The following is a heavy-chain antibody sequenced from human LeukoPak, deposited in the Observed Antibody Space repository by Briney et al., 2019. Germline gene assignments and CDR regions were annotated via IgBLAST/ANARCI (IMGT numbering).Heavy chain of an antibody. J-gene: IGHJ5*02. Sequence: ASVKVSCKASGFIFTGYYMHWVRQAPGQGLEWMGCINANSGGTNYAQKFQGRVTMTRDTSISTAYMELSRLRSDDTAVYYCARLASYYYGSEPLGWFDPWGQGTLVTVSS. CDR1: GFIFTGYY. CDR3: ARLASYYYGSEPLGWFDP. CDR2: INANSGGT. D-gene: IGHD3-10*01. V-gene: IGHV1-2*02.